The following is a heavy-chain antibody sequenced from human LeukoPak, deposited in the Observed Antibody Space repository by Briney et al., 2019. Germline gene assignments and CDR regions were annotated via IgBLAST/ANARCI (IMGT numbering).Heavy chain of an antibody. D-gene: IGHD1-26*01. Sequence: GGSLRLSCAASGFTFTTYWMHWVRQAPGQGLVWVSRIHSDGRSTSYADSVKGRFAISRDNAKNTVSLQMNSLRVEDTAVYYCARGGIGTFDIWGQGTMVTVSS. CDR1: GFTFTTYW. CDR2: IHSDGRST. J-gene: IGHJ3*02. V-gene: IGHV3-74*01. CDR3: ARGGIGTFDI.